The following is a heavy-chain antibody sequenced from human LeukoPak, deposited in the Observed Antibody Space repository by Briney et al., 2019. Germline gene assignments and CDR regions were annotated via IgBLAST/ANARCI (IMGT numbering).Heavy chain of an antibody. CDR2: IKHDSSET. V-gene: IGHV3-7*01. D-gene: IGHD1-26*01. CDR3: SRGPTDFDASDI. CDR1: GFTISRYW. J-gene: IGHJ3*02. Sequence: GGSLRLSCAASGFTISRYWMSWVRPVPGKGPESVAHIKHDSSETYYVDSVRGRFIISRDNVKNSLYLQMNSLRVEDTAVYHCSRGPTDFDASDIWGHGTLVTVSS.